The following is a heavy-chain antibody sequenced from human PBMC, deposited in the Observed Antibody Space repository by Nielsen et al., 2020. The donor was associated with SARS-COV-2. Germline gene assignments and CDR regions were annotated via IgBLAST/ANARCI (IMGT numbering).Heavy chain of an antibody. CDR1: GYSFTSYW. J-gene: IGHJ6*03. V-gene: IGHV5-10-1*01. D-gene: IGHD3-3*01. Sequence: GGSLTLYSKGSGYSFTSYWIGRVRKMTGKGLEWTGRIDPSDSYTNYSPSSQGHVTISANKSISTAYLQWSSLKASDTAMYYCARHGGLFYMDVWGKGTTVTVSS. CDR2: IDPSDSYT. CDR3: ARHGGLFYMDV.